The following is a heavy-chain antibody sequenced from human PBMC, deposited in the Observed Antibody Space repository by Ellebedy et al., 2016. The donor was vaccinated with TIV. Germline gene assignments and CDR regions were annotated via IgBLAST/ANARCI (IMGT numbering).Heavy chain of an antibody. J-gene: IGHJ4*02. CDR1: GFTFSSYS. CDR2: ISSSSSTI. V-gene: IGHV3-48*02. Sequence: GESLKISCAASGFTFSSYSMNWVRQAPGKGLEWVSYISSSSSTIYYADSVKGRFTISRDNAKNSLYLQMTSLRDEDTAVYYCARGPGSYFGDFRVSYWGQGTLVTVSS. CDR3: ARGPGSYFGDFRVSY. D-gene: IGHD1-26*01.